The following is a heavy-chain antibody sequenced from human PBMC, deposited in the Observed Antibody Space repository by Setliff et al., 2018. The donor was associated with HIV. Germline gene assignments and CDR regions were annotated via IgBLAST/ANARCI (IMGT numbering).Heavy chain of an antibody. J-gene: IGHJ4*02. D-gene: IGHD6-19*01. CDR1: GGSISISSYY. V-gene: IGHV4-39*01. CDR3: ARRGAYSSGWYQVGFDY. Sequence: ETLSLTCTVSGGSISISSYYWGWIRQPPGRGLEWIGSIYYSGITYYNPSLKSRLTMSVDTSKNQFSLKLSSVTAADTAVYYCARRGAYSSGWYQVGFDYWGQGTLVTVSS. CDR2: IYYSGIT.